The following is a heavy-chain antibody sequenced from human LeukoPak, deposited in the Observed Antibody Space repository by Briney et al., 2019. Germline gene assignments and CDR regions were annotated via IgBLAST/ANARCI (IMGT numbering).Heavy chain of an antibody. Sequence: SETLSLTCTVSGGSMSAYCWSWIRQSPGKGLEWIGYIYYSGSSNSNPSLKSRVTLSVDTSKNQFSLKLSSVTAADTAMYYCARHSSGGVAPDFDFWGQGTLVTVSS. J-gene: IGHJ4*02. CDR1: GGSMSAYC. V-gene: IGHV4-59*08. CDR3: ARHSSGGVAPDFDF. D-gene: IGHD3-16*01. CDR2: IYYSGSS.